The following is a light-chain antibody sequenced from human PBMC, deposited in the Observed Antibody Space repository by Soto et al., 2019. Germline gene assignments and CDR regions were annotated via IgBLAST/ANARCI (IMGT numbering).Light chain of an antibody. CDR1: QIISRY. CDR2: AAS. V-gene: IGKV1-39*01. CDR3: HQSYSAPWT. J-gene: IGKJ1*01. Sequence: DIQVTQSPSSLSASVGDRVTITCRASQIISRYLNWYRQKPGRAPNLLIYAASNLQSGVSSRFSGSVSGTDFTHTISSLQPGDFATYYCHQSYSAPWTFGQGTKVDIK.